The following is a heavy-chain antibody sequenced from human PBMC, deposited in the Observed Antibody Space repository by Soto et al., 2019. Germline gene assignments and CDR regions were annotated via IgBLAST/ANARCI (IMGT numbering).Heavy chain of an antibody. CDR3: ARSDSYYFDY. V-gene: IGHV4-59*01. J-gene: IGHJ4*02. CDR2: IYYSGTT. Sequence: SETLSLTCSISGGSINSNYWSWIRQPPGKGLEWIGYIYYSGTTNYNPSLKSRVIISVDTSKNQFSLKLTSVTAADTAVYYCARSDSYYFDYWRQGTLVTVSS. CDR1: GGSINSNY.